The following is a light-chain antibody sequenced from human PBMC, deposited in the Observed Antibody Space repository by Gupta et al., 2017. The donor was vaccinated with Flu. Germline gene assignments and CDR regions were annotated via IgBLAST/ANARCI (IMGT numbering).Light chain of an antibody. V-gene: IGLV1-51*02. CDR1: TFNIGGNY. CDR3: GTWDDNLSAYV. Sequence: QSVLTQPPSVSAAPGQKVTISCSGSTFNIGGNYVSWYQHLPETAPKLLIYENNRRPSGIPDRFSGTKSGTSATLDSTGLQTGDEADYYCGTWDDNLSAYVFGSGTKVTVL. CDR2: ENN. J-gene: IGLJ1*01.